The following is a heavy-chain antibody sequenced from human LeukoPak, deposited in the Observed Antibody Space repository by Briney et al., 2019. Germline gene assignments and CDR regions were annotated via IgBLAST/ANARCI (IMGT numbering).Heavy chain of an antibody. CDR3: ATFRWGVGFEY. Sequence: SETLSLTCAVYGGSFSGYYWTFIRQPPGKGPEWIGEINHSGSTNYNPSLKSRVTISVDTSRNEFSLRLNSVTAADTAAYYRATFRWGVGFEYWGQGTLVTVSS. CDR2: INHSGST. CDR1: GGSFSGYY. J-gene: IGHJ4*02. V-gene: IGHV4-34*01. D-gene: IGHD3-16*01.